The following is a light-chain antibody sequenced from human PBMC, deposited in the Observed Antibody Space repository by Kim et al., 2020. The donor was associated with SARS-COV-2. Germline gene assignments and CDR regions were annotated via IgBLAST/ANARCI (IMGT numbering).Light chain of an antibody. CDR3: QQRSNWPRS. Sequence: VLTQSPATLSLSPGEGATLSCRASQSITNYLAWYQQKPGQAPRLVIYDATYRATGIPARFSGSGSGTDFTLTISNLGPEDFAVYYCQQRSNWPRSFGQGTKLEI. V-gene: IGKV3-11*01. J-gene: IGKJ2*01. CDR1: QSITNY. CDR2: DAT.